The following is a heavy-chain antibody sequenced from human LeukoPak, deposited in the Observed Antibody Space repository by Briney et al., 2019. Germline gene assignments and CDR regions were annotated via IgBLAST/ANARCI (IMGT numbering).Heavy chain of an antibody. CDR2: ISSSSSYI. Sequence: PGGSLRLSCAASGFTFSSYSMNWVRQAPGKGLEWVSSISSSSSYIYYADSVKGRFTISRDNAKNSLDLQMNSLRAEDTAVYYCARESQGYCSSTSCYALGAFDIWGQGTMVTVSS. J-gene: IGHJ3*02. D-gene: IGHD2-2*01. V-gene: IGHV3-21*01. CDR1: GFTFSSYS. CDR3: ARESQGYCSSTSCYALGAFDI.